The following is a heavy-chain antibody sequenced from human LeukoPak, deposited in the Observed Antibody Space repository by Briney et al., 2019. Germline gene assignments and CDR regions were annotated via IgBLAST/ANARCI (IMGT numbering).Heavy chain of an antibody. CDR2: ISTSGNT. CDR3: ARELSGSRPFDY. D-gene: IGHD6-25*01. V-gene: IGHV4-4*07. Sequence: PSETLSLTCTVSGGSISSDYWSWIRQPAGKGLEWIGRISTSGNTNYNSSLKSRGTMSVDTSKNQFSLKLSSVTAADTAVYYCARELSGSRPFDYWGQGTLVTVSS. J-gene: IGHJ4*02. CDR1: GGSISSDY.